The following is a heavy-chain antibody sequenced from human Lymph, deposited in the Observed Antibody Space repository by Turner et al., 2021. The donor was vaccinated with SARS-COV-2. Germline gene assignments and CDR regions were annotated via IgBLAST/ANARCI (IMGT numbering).Heavy chain of an antibody. CDR1: GFTFSSSG. J-gene: IGHJ4*02. D-gene: IGHD2-8*01. CDR2: VWYDVSNK. Sequence: QVQLVESGGGVVQPGRSLRLSCAASGFTFSSSGMHWVRQAPGKGLEWVAVVWYDVSNKFYADSVKGRFTISRDNSKNTLYLQMNSLRAEDTAVYYCARHNGGRLDYWGQGTLVTVSS. CDR3: ARHNGGRLDY. V-gene: IGHV3-33*01.